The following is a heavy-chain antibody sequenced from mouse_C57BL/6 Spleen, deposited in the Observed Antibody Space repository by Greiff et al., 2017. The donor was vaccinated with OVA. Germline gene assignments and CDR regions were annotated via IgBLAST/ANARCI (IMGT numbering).Heavy chain of an antibody. CDR3: ARHPSYGSSPWYLDC. Sequence: QVQLQQPGAELVKPGASVKLSCKASGYTFTSYWMQWVKQRPGQGLEWIGEIDPSDSYTNYNQNFKGKATLTVDKSSSTAYMQLSSLTSEGSAGDYCARHPSYGSSPWYLDCWGKGTTLTVSS. D-gene: IGHD1-1*01. CDR1: GYTFTSYW. CDR2: IDPSDSYT. V-gene: IGHV1-50*01. J-gene: IGHJ2*01.